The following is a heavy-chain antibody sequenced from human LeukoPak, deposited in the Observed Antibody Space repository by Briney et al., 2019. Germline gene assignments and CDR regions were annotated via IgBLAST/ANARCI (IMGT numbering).Heavy chain of an antibody. CDR3: ARVGDSSGFDY. V-gene: IGHV4-59*01. CDR1: GGSISSYY. CDR2: IYYSGST. D-gene: IGHD6-25*01. J-gene: IGHJ4*02. Sequence: SETLSLTCTVSGGSISSYYWSWIRQPPGKGLEWIGYIYYSGSTNYNPSLKSRVTISVDTSKNQFSLKLSSVTAADTAVYYCARVGDSSGFDYWGQGTLVTVSS.